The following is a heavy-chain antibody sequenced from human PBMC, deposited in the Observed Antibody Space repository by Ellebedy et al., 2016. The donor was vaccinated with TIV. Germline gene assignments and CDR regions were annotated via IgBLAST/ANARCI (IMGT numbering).Heavy chain of an antibody. Sequence: MPSETLSLTCAVSGASISSTKWWSWVRLPPGKGLEWIGEIYHSGSTTYNPSLKSRLTISIAKSKNQFSLKLTSVTAADTAVYYCARDTTDYYYGSGSYYKWFDPWGQGTLVTVSS. CDR1: GASISSTKW. D-gene: IGHD3-10*01. J-gene: IGHJ5*02. V-gene: IGHV4-4*02. CDR3: ARDTTDYYYGSGSYYKWFDP. CDR2: IYHSGST.